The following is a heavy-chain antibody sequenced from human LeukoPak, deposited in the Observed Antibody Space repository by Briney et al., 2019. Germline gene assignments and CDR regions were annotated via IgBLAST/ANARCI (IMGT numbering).Heavy chain of an antibody. J-gene: IGHJ4*02. V-gene: IGHV3-48*01. CDR3: TVRYYYDSSGYYYLDSG. CDR1: GFTFSSYS. Sequence: GGSLRLSCAASGFTFSSYSMNWVRQAPGKGLEWLSYIRSSSRTIYYADSVKGRFTISRDNSKNSLYLQMNSLRAEDTAVYYCTVRYYYDSSGYYYLDSGWGQGTLVTVSS. CDR2: IRSSSRTI. D-gene: IGHD3-22*01.